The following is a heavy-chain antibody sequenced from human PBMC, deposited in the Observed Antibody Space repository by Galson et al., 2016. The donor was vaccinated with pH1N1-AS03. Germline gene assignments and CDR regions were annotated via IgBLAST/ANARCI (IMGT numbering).Heavy chain of an antibody. CDR2: IHPSGGP. V-gene: IGHV1-46*01. D-gene: IGHD4-23*01. Sequence: SVKVSCQASGFTFTSYYMHWVRQAPGQGFEWMGIIHPSGGPIYAQHFQGRVSMARDTSTSTVYMELSNLRPDDTAVYYCARDWGHYGGCDYWGQGTLVTVSS. J-gene: IGHJ4*02. CDR3: ARDWGHYGGCDY. CDR1: GFTFTSYY.